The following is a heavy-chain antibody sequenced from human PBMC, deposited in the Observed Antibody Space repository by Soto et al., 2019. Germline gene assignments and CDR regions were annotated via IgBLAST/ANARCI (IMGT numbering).Heavy chain of an antibody. CDR1: GFTFSSYG. CDR2: ISYDGSNK. D-gene: IGHD4-17*01. V-gene: IGHV3-30*18. J-gene: IGHJ6*02. Sequence: PGGSLRLSCAASGFTFSSYGMHWVRQAPGKGLEWVAVISYDGSNKYYADSVKGRFTISRDNSKNTLYLQMNSLRAEDTAVYYCAKYRVRVTVTSRAYYYGMDVWGQGTTVPVSS. CDR3: AKYRVRVTVTSRAYYYGMDV.